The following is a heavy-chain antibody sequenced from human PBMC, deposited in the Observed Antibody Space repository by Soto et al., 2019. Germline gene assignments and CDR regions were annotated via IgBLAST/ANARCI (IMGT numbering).Heavy chain of an antibody. CDR3: ARTPNNGRAGVYGMDV. Sequence: QVLLVQSGAEVKKPGASVKVSCKASGYTFTDYYIHWVRQAPGQGLEWMGWIDGDSGDTKYAQKFQDWVTMTRDTSINTAYMELSRLTSDDTAVYYCARTPNNGRAGVYGMDVWGQGTTVIVSS. CDR2: IDGDSGDT. CDR1: GYTFTDYY. D-gene: IGHD1-26*01. J-gene: IGHJ6*02. V-gene: IGHV1-2*04.